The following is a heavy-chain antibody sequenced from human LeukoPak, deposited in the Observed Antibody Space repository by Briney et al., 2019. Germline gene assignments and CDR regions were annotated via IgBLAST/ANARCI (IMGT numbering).Heavy chain of an antibody. V-gene: IGHV1-45*02. D-gene: IGHD3-10*01. CDR1: GYTFTYRY. CDR2: ITPFNGNT. J-gene: IGHJ5*02. CDR3: ARAEPVDYYGSGSSFGWFDP. Sequence: SVKVSCKASGYTFTYRYLHWVRQAPGQALEWMGWITPFNGNTNYAQKFQGRVTMTRDTSTSTVYMELSSLRSEDTAVYYCARAEPVDYYGSGSSFGWFDPWGQGTLVTVSS.